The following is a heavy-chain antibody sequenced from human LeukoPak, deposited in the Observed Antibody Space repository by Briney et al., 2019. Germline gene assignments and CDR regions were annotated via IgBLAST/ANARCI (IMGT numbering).Heavy chain of an antibody. CDR1: GYTFTSYD. D-gene: IGHD2-2*01. J-gene: IGHJ5*02. Sequence: GASVTVSCKASGYTFTSYDINWVRQATGQGLEWMGWMNPNSGNTGYAQRFQGRVTMTRNTSISTAYMELSSLRSEDTAVYYCARALGDCSSTSCYYNWFDPWGQGTLVTASS. V-gene: IGHV1-8*01. CDR2: MNPNSGNT. CDR3: ARALGDCSSTSCYYNWFDP.